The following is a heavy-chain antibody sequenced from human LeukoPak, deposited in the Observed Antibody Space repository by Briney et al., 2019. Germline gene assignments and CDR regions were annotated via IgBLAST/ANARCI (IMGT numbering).Heavy chain of an antibody. CDR3: ARRFGYCSGGSCPNDAFDI. Sequence: GESLKISCKGSGYSFTSYWISWVRQMPGKGLEWMGRIDPSDSYTNYSPSFQGHVTISADKSISTAYLQWSSLKASDTAMYYCARRFGYCSGGSCPNDAFDIWGQGTMVTVSP. D-gene: IGHD2-15*01. J-gene: IGHJ3*02. CDR1: GYSFTSYW. V-gene: IGHV5-10-1*01. CDR2: IDPSDSYT.